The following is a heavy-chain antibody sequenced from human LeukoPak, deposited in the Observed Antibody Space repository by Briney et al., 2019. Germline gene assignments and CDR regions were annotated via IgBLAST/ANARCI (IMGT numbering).Heavy chain of an antibody. J-gene: IGHJ2*01. CDR3: ARGGQQLANWYFAL. CDR2: IYYSGST. D-gene: IGHD6-13*01. Sequence: SETLSLTCTVSGRSISSYYWSWIRQPPGKGLEWIGYIYYSGSTNYNPSLKSRVTISVDTSKNQFSLKLSSVTAADTAVYYCARGGQQLANWYFALWGRGTLVTVSS. CDR1: GRSISSYY. V-gene: IGHV4-59*01.